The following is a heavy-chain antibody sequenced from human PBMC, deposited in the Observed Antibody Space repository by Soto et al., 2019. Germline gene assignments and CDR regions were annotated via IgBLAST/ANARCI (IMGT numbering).Heavy chain of an antibody. J-gene: IGHJ5*02. CDR1: GGSFSGYY. CDR3: ARALRIAARPRGWFDP. Sequence: SETLSLTCAVYGGSFSGYYWSWIRQPPGKGLEWIGEINHSGSTNYNPSLKSRVTISVDTSKNQFSLKLSSVTAADTAVYYCARALRIAARPRGWFDPWGQGTLVTVSS. D-gene: IGHD6-6*01. V-gene: IGHV4-34*01. CDR2: INHSGST.